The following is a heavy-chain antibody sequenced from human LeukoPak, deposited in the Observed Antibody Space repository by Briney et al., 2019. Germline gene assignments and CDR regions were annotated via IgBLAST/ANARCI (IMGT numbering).Heavy chain of an antibody. J-gene: IGHJ4*02. CDR3: ARGPPDYDFWSGYYFQDVYYFDY. Sequence: GGSLRLSCAASGFTFSSYSMNWVRQAPGKGLEWVSSISSSSSYIYYADSVKGRFTISRDNAKNSLYLQMNSLRAEDTAVYYCARGPPDYDFWSGYYFQDVYYFDYWGQGTLVTVSS. V-gene: IGHV3-21*01. D-gene: IGHD3-3*01. CDR1: GFTFSSYS. CDR2: ISSSSSYI.